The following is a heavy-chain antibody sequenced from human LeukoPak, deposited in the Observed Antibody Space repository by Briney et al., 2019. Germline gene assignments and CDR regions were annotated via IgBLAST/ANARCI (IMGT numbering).Heavy chain of an antibody. V-gene: IGHV1-46*01. CDR2: INPNGGST. CDR1: GFTFTTYY. CDR3: TRGESYDESSMDV. D-gene: IGHD3-3*01. Sequence: ASVKVSCKASGFTFTTYYMHWVRQAAGQGLEWMGIINPNGGSTNYAAKFQGRVTMTRDKSTSTAYMELRSLKSEDTAVYYCTRGESYDESSMDVWGQGTTVTVSS. J-gene: IGHJ6*02.